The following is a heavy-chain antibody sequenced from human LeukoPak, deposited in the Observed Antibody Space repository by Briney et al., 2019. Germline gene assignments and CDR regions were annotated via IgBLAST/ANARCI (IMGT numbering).Heavy chain of an antibody. Sequence: SETLSLTCAVYGGSFSGYYWSWIRQPPGKGLEWIGEINHSGSTNYNPSLKSRVTISVDTSKNRFSLKLSSVTAADTAVYYCARGRGSADYWGQGTLVTVSS. CDR2: INHSGST. J-gene: IGHJ4*02. D-gene: IGHD3-10*01. CDR3: ARGRGSADY. V-gene: IGHV4-34*01. CDR1: GGSFSGYY.